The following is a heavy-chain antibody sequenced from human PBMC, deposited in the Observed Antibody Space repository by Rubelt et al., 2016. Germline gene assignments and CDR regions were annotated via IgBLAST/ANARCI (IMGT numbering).Heavy chain of an antibody. Sequence: EVQLLESGGVVVQPGGSLRLSCVVSGVIFDDYTMHWVRQAPGKGLEWVSTISGGGGSIYYADSVRGRFAISRDNSKNTVFLQGNGLRAEDTAVYFCARGLMIRGNTNLFDPWGQGTLVTVSS. V-gene: IGHV3-23*01. CDR1: GVIFDDYT. J-gene: IGHJ5*02. D-gene: IGHD3-10*01. CDR3: ARGLMIRGNTNLFDP. CDR2: ISGGGGSI.